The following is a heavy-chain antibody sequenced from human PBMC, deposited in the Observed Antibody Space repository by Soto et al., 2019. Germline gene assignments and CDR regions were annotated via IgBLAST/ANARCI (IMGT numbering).Heavy chain of an antibody. D-gene: IGHD5-12*01. V-gene: IGHV4-39*01. Sequence: SETLSLTCTVSGGSISSGGYYWSWIRQHPGKGLEWIGSIYYSGSTYYNPSLKSRVTISVDTSKNQFSLKLSSVTAADTAVYYCAIGRLKSHSTDYWGQGTLVTVSS. CDR1: GGSISSGGYY. CDR3: AIGRLKSHSTDY. J-gene: IGHJ4*02. CDR2: IYYSGST.